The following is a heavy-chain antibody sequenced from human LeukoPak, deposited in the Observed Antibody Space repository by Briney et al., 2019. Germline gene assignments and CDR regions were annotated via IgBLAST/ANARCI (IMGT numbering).Heavy chain of an antibody. CDR2: MNPNSGNT. V-gene: IGHV1-8*01. J-gene: IGHJ6*03. CDR3: ARSIAAAGTYYYYYYMDV. D-gene: IGHD6-13*01. CDR1: GYTFTSYD. Sequence: ASVKVSCKASGYTFTSYDINWVRQATGQGLEWMGWMNPNSGNTGYAQKFQGRVTMTRDTSISTAYMELSRLRSDDTAVYYCARSIAAAGTYYYYYYMDVWGKGTTVTISS.